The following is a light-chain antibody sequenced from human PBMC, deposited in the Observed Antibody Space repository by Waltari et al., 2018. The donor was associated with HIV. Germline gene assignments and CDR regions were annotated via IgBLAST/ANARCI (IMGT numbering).Light chain of an antibody. CDR2: AAS. J-gene: IGKJ1*01. CDR1: QSISKY. V-gene: IGKV1-39*01. CDR3: QQSYSTPRT. Sequence: DIQMTQSPSSLSASVGDRVTITCRASQSISKYFNWYQQKPGKAPTLLIYAASSLQGGVPSRFSCSGSGTDFTLTISSLQPEDFATYYCQQSYSTPRTFGQGTKVEIK.